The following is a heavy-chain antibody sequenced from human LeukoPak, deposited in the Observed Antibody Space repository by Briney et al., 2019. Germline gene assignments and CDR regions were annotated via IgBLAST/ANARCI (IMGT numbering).Heavy chain of an antibody. CDR1: GFSFRSHD. CDR3: VREFYSGPRIPDF. V-gene: IGHV3-64*01. Sequence: GGSLRLSCAASGFSFRSHDMDWVRQAPGKGLEYVARINDDGDTTYYAQSVKGRFTISRDNSKNMLYVHMGSLGVEDTGTYYCVREFYSGPRIPDFWGQGALVIVSS. CDR2: INDDGDTT. J-gene: IGHJ4*02. D-gene: IGHD4-23*01.